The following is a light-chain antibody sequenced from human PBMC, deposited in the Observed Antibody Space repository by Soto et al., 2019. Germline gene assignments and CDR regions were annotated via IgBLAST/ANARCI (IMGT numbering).Light chain of an antibody. CDR2: DAS. V-gene: IGKV3-15*01. CDR3: HQYNNWPPWT. Sequence: EIVLTQSPATLSLSPGERATLSCRASQSVSSNLAWYQQKPGQAPRLLIYDASTRATGIPARFSGSGSGTEFTLTISSLQSEDFAVYYCHQYNNWPPWTFGQGTKVDI. J-gene: IGKJ1*01. CDR1: QSVSSN.